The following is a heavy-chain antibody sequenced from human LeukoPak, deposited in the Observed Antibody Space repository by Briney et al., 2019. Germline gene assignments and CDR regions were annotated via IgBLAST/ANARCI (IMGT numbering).Heavy chain of an antibody. D-gene: IGHD2-8*01. Sequence: SVKVSCKTSGFTFTTSAVQWVRQARGQRLEWIGWLVVGSGNTNCAQKFKERVTFTRDMSTSTAYMELSSLRSEDTAVYYCAADPHYNATNGYSNFFDPWGQGTLVTVSS. CDR3: AADPHYNATNGYSNFFDP. V-gene: IGHV1-58*01. CDR2: LVVGSGNT. J-gene: IGHJ5*02. CDR1: GFTFTTSA.